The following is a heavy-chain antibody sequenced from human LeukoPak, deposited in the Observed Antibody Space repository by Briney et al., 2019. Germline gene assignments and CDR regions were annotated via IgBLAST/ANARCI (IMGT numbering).Heavy chain of an antibody. Sequence: GGSLRLSCAASGFTFSSYAMSWVRQAPGKGLEWVSAISGSGGSTYYADSVKGRFTISRDNSKNTLYLQMNSLRAEDTAVYYCARGLVCGGDCYSPYYYYYMDVWGKGTTVTISS. CDR2: ISGSGGST. CDR3: ARGLVCGGDCYSPYYYYYMDV. J-gene: IGHJ6*03. CDR1: GFTFSSYA. V-gene: IGHV3-23*01. D-gene: IGHD2-21*02.